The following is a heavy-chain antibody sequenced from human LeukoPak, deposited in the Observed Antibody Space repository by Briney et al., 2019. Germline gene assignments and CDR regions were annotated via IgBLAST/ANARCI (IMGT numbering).Heavy chain of an antibody. Sequence: PSETLSLTCSVSGGSISSYYWSWIRQPPGKGLEWIWYIYCSGSTNYTPSLKSQFTISVDSSKSQFSLKLSSVTGSDAAVYYCERHAYSSTWYFDYWGQGTLVTVSS. CDR3: ERHAYSSTWYFDY. J-gene: IGHJ4*02. CDR1: GGSISSYY. V-gene: IGHV4-59*08. CDR2: IYCSGST. D-gene: IGHD6-13*01.